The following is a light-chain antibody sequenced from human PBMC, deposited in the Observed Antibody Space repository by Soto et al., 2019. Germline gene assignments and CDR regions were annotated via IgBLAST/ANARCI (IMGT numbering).Light chain of an antibody. V-gene: IGKV3-20*01. Sequence: EVVLTQSPGTLSLSPGARATLSFSASPSVDSSTLAWYQQKPGQAPRRLISCASKRATGTPDRCSGSWSGTNFTLTISRLEPEDFAVYYCQHFDDSLTFGGGTKVEIK. J-gene: IGKJ4*01. CDR2: CAS. CDR1: PSVDSST. CDR3: QHFDDSLT.